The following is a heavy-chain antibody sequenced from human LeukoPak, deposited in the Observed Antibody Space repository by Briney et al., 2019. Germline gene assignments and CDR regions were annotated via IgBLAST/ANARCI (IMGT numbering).Heavy chain of an antibody. Sequence: PSETLSLTCSVSGASISSGSNYWGWIRQPPGKGLEWIGSFYYSGSTYYNPSLKSRVTISVDMSKNQFSLKLSSVTAADTAVYYCARDGRYYYMDVWGKGTTVTVSS. J-gene: IGHJ6*03. CDR3: ARDGRYYYMDV. V-gene: IGHV4-39*07. CDR2: FYYSGST. CDR1: GASISSGSNY.